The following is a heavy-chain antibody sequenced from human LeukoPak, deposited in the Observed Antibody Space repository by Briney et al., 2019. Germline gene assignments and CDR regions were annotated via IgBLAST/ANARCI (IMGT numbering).Heavy chain of an antibody. CDR1: GGSISSYY. V-gene: IGHV4-4*07. CDR3: ARRLGYSSSWYEED. J-gene: IGHJ4*02. D-gene: IGHD6-13*01. Sequence: PSETLSLTCTVSGGSISSYYWSWIRQPAGKGLGWIGRIYTSGSTNYNPSLKSRVTMSVDTSKNQFSLKLSSVTAADTAVYYCARRLGYSSSWYEEDWGQGTLVTVSS. CDR2: IYTSGST.